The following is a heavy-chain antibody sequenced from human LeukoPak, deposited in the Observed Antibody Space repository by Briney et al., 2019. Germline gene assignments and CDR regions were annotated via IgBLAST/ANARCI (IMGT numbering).Heavy chain of an antibody. V-gene: IGHV4-30-2*01. CDR1: GGSISSGGYY. Sequence: SETLSLTCTVSGGSISSGGYYWSWIRQPPGKGLEWIGYIYHSGSTYYNPSLKSRVTISVDRPKNQFSLKLSSVTAADTAVYYCARVSSIAVAGEFDYWGQGTLVTVSS. CDR2: IYHSGST. D-gene: IGHD6-19*01. CDR3: ARVSSIAVAGEFDY. J-gene: IGHJ4*02.